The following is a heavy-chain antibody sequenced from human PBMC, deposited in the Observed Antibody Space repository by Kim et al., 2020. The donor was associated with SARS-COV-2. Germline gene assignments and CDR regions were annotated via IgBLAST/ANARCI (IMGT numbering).Heavy chain of an antibody. CDR1: GYTFTSYY. J-gene: IGHJ4*02. D-gene: IGHD3-3*01. CDR3: ARGRITIFGVVGFGFDY. CDR2: INPSGGST. Sequence: ASVKVSCKASGYTFTSYYMHWVRQAPGQGLEWMGIINPSGGSTSYAQKFQGRVTMTRDTSTSTVYMELSSLRSEDTAVYYCARGRITIFGVVGFGFDYWGQGTLVTVSS. V-gene: IGHV1-46*01.